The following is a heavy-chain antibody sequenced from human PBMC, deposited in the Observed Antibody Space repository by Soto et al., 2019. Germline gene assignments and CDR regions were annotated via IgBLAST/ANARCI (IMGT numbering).Heavy chain of an antibody. Sequence: GESLKISGHASGFSFSSYWVGWVRQLHGKGLEWMAFIDPHSNTRYSPSFEGQITISADRSINTAYLQWSSLKASDTAIYYCARRTSTSGWRHYFDYWGQGTLVTVSS. CDR3: ARRTSTSGWRHYFDY. D-gene: IGHD6-19*01. CDR1: GFSFSSYW. J-gene: IGHJ4*02. V-gene: IGHV5-51*01. CDR2: IDPHSNT.